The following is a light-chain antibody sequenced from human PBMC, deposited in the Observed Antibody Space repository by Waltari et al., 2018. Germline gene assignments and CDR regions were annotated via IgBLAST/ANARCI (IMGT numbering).Light chain of an antibody. CDR1: SGHSTNI. V-gene: IGLV4-69*01. Sequence: QLVLTQSPSASASLGASVKLTCTLDSGHSTNIIAWHQQQPQKGPRYLMKVNSDGRHSKGEELPDRFSGACSSSGAERDLTISSVQSEDEADYYCQTGRHDTWVFGGETKLTVL. CDR3: QTGRHDTWV. J-gene: IGLJ3*02. CDR2: VNSDGRH.